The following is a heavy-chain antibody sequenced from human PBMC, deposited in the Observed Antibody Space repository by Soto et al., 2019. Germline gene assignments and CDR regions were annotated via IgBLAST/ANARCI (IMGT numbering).Heavy chain of an antibody. J-gene: IGHJ4*02. CDR2: IYYSGST. CDR3: AREHGSGDEKTRYYFDY. Sequence: SETLSLTCTVSGGSISSYYWSWIRQPPGKGLEWIGYIYYSGSTNYNPSLKSRVTISVDTSKNQFSLKLSSVTAADTAVYYCAREHGSGDEKTRYYFDYWGQGTLVTVSS. V-gene: IGHV4-59*01. CDR1: GGSISSYY. D-gene: IGHD3-10*01.